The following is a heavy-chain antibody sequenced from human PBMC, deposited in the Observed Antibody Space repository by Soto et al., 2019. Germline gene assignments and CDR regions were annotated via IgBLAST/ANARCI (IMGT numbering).Heavy chain of an antibody. CDR2: INAGNGNT. J-gene: IGHJ5*02. CDR3: ARGYGGPIGWFDP. CDR1: GYTFTSYA. D-gene: IGHD3-16*01. Sequence: QVQLVQSGAEVKKPGASVKVSCKASGYTFTSYAMHWGRQAPGQRLEWMGWINAGNGNTKYSQKFQGRVTITRDTSASTAYMELSSLRSEDTAVYYCARGYGGPIGWFDPWGQGTLVTVSS. V-gene: IGHV1-3*01.